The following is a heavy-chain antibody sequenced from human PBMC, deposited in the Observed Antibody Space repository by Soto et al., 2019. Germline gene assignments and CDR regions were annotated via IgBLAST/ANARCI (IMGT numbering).Heavy chain of an antibody. J-gene: IGHJ6*02. Sequence: SETLSLTCAVYGGSFSGYYWSWICQPPGKGLEWIGEINHSGSTNYNPSLKSRVTISVDTSKNQFSLKLSSVTAADTAVYYCARGQDDILTGYYFYYGMDVWGQGTTVTVSS. CDR1: GGSFSGYY. V-gene: IGHV4-34*01. D-gene: IGHD3-9*01. CDR3: ARGQDDILTGYYFYYGMDV. CDR2: INHSGST.